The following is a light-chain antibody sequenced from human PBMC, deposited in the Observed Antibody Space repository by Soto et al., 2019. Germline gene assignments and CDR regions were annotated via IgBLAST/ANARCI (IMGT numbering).Light chain of an antibody. CDR2: LNSDGSH. V-gene: IGLV4-69*01. CDR1: SGHSSYA. Sequence: QLVLTQSRSASASLGASVKLTCTLSSGHSSYAIAWHQQQPEKGPRYLMKLNSDGSHSKGDGIPDRFSGSSSGAERYLTISSLQSEDEVDYYCQTWGTGIQVVFGGGTQLTVL. J-gene: IGLJ2*01. CDR3: QTWGTGIQVV.